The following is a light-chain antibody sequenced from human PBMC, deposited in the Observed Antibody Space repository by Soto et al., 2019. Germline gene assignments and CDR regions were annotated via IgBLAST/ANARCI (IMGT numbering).Light chain of an antibody. Sequence: EIVLTQSPGTLSLSPGERATLSCRASQSVSGSYLAWYQQKPGQAPRLLISGASSRATGIPDRFSGGGSGTDFTLTISRLEPEDFAVYYCQQYGGSPFTFGPGTKVDIK. CDR2: GAS. CDR1: QSVSGSY. J-gene: IGKJ3*01. V-gene: IGKV3-20*01. CDR3: QQYGGSPFT.